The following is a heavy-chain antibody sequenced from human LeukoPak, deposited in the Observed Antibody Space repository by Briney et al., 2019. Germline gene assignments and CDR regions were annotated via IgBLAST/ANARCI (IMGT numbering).Heavy chain of an antibody. V-gene: IGHV3-48*03. Sequence: PGGSLRLSCAASGFTFSRYEMSWVRQAPGKGLEWVSCISSSGSTIYYADSVKGRFTISRDNAKNSLYLQMNSLRAEGTAGYYCARVTPEITFGGVIDDYWGQGTLVTVSS. D-gene: IGHD3-16*02. CDR2: ISSSGSTI. J-gene: IGHJ4*02. CDR1: GFTFSRYE. CDR3: ARVTPEITFGGVIDDY.